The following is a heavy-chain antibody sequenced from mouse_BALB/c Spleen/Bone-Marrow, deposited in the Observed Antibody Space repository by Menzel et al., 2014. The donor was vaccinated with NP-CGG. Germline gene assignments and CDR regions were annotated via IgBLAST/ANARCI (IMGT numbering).Heavy chain of an antibody. CDR1: GITVSSYA. V-gene: IGHV5-6-5*01. J-gene: IGHJ2*01. CDR2: IGPGGSK. CDR3: ARGGMTPFDF. Sequence: EVMLVESGGGLVKPGGSLKLSCEASGITVSSYAMSWVRQTPEKRLEWVASIGPGGSKHYPDSVEGRLTISRDNARNILYLQVSSLRSEDTAMYYCARGGMTPFDFWGQGITLTVSS. D-gene: IGHD2-13*01.